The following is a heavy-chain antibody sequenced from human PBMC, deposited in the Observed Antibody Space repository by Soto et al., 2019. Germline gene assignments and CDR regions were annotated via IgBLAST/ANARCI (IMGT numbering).Heavy chain of an antibody. D-gene: IGHD5-18*01. CDR2: MNAGVGNT. CDR3: ERDTGYSFGSFNY. V-gene: IGHV1-3*01. J-gene: IGHJ4*02. CDR1: GYTFTDYA. Sequence: HVELVQPGADVKKPGASVTISCKASGYTFTDYALHWVRQAPGQRLEWMGWMNAGVGNTLYSQKFQGRITITMDTSASTAYMELNSLKSENTAIYYCERDTGYSFGSFNYWGPGTLVSVSS.